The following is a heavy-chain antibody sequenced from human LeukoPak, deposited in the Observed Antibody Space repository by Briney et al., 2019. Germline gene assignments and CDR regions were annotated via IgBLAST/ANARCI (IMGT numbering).Heavy chain of an antibody. V-gene: IGHV3-7*01. Sequence: QPGGSLRLSCAASGFTFSSYWMSWVRQAPGKGLEWVANIKQDGSEKYYVDPVKGRFTISRDNAKNSLYLQMNSLRAEDTAVYYCARGVSRGYYDSSGYWNYWGQGTLVTVSS. D-gene: IGHD3-22*01. CDR2: IKQDGSEK. CDR1: GFTFSSYW. J-gene: IGHJ4*02. CDR3: ARGVSRGYYDSSGYWNY.